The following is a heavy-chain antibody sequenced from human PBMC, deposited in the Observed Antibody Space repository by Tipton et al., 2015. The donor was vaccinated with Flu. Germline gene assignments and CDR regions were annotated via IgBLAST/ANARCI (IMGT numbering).Heavy chain of an antibody. CDR2: IYTSGST. D-gene: IGHD6-13*01. V-gene: IGHV4-4*07. CDR3: ARVKQQLLDDAFDI. J-gene: IGHJ3*02. Sequence: TLSLTCTVSGGSISSYYWSWIRQPAGKGLEWIGRIYTSGSTNYNPSLKSRVTMSVDTSKNQFSLKLSSVTAADTAAYYCARVKQQLLDDAFDIWGQGTMVTVSS. CDR1: GGSISSYY.